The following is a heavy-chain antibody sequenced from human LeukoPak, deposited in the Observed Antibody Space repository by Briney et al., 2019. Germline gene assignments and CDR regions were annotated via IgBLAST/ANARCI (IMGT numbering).Heavy chain of an antibody. CDR3: ARGRAVTRDFDY. CDR1: GGSFSGYY. CDR2: VNYSGST. V-gene: IGHV4-34*01. Sequence: PSETLSLTSVVYGGSFSGYYWSWIRQPPGKGLEWIGDVNYSGSTNYNPSLESRVTISADTSKSQFSLKLSSVTAADTSVYYCARGRAVTRDFDYWGQGTLVRVSS. D-gene: IGHD4-23*01. J-gene: IGHJ4*02.